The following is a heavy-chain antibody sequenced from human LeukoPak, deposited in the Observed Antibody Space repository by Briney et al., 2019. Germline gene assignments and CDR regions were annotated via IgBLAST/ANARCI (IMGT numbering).Heavy chain of an antibody. CDR1: GGSISNYF. Sequence: SETLSLTCTVSGGSISNYFWNWIRQPAGKGLEWLGRVDSSWNTNYNPSLKSRLTMSVDTSKNKFSLKVTSVTAADTAVYYCARVCGSATGYRLCGFDIWGQGTVVTVSS. V-gene: IGHV4-4*07. J-gene: IGHJ3*02. D-gene: IGHD3-9*01. CDR2: VDSSWNT. CDR3: ARVCGSATGYRLCGFDI.